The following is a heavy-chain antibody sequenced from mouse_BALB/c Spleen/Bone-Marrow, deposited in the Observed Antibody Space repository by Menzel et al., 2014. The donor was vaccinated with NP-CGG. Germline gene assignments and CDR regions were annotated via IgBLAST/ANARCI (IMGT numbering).Heavy chain of an antibody. D-gene: IGHD2-1*01. J-gene: IGHJ3*01. CDR3: TRWDGNYGWFAY. Sequence: VQLQESGAELVRPGASVTLSCKASGYTFTDYEMHWVKQTPVHGLEWIGAIDPETGGTAYNQKFNGKATLTADKSSSTAYMELRSLTSEDSAVYYCTRWDGNYGWFAYWGQGTLVTVSA. CDR2: IDPETGGT. V-gene: IGHV1-15*01. CDR1: GYTFTDYE.